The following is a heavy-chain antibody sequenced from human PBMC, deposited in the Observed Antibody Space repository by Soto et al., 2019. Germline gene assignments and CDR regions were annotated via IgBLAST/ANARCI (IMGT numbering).Heavy chain of an antibody. D-gene: IGHD2-15*01. J-gene: IGHJ6*03. Sequence: ASVKVSCKASGGTFSSYTISWVRQAPGQGLEWMGRIIPILGIANYAQKFQGRVTITADKSTSTAYMELSSLRSEDTAVYYCAASPIVVVVAATYYYYYMDVWGKGTTVTVSS. V-gene: IGHV1-69*02. CDR1: GGTFSSYT. CDR3: AASPIVVVVAATYYYYYMDV. CDR2: IIPILGIA.